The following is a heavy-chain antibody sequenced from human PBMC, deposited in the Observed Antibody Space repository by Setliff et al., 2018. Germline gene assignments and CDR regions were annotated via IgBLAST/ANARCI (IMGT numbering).Heavy chain of an antibody. J-gene: IGHJ3*02. CDR1: GASFSDYY. CDR2: INHYGST. CDR3: ARGRMRGSCSGPSCTYDPFDI. Sequence: SETLSLTCTVYGASFSDYYWGWIRQPPGKGLEWIAEINHYGSTKYNSSLRSRVTISVDTSKNQFSLILRSVTAADTAVYYCARGRMRGSCSGPSCTYDPFDIWGQGTPVTVSS. V-gene: IGHV4-34*01. D-gene: IGHD2-2*01.